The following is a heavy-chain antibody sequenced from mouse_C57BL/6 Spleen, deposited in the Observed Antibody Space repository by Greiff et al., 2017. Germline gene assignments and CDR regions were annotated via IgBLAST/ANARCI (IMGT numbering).Heavy chain of an antibody. Sequence: QVHVKQPGAELVMPGASVKLSCKASGYTFTSYWMHWVKQRPGQGLEWIGEIDPSDSYTNYNQKFKGKSTLTVDKSSSTAYMQLSSLTSEDSAVYYCARSGYYGSSYGYWGQGTTLTVSS. CDR2: IDPSDSYT. CDR1: GYTFTSYW. V-gene: IGHV1-69*01. D-gene: IGHD1-1*01. CDR3: ARSGYYGSSYGY. J-gene: IGHJ2*01.